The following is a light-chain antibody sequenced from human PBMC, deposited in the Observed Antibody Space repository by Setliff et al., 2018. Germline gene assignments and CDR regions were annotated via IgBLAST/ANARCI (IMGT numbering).Light chain of an antibody. CDR2: AVN. J-gene: IGLJ1*01. V-gene: IGLV2-14*01. CDR1: SSDVGAYNY. Sequence: QSVLTQPASVSGYPGQSITISCAGTSSDVGAYNYVSWYQQNPGKAPKLLIYAVNNRPPGVSDRFSGSKSGNTASLTISGLQAEDEADYYCGSYARSSAPYVFGTGTRSPS. CDR3: GSYARSSAPYV.